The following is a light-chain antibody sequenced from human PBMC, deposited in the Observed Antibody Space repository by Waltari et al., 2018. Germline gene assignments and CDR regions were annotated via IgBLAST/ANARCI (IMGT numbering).Light chain of an antibody. CDR2: AAS. J-gene: IGKJ1*01. Sequence: DIQMTQSPSSLSASIGDRVIITCRASQSISTYLNWYQQKPGTAPNLLIYAASNLQSGVPSRFSGSGSGTQFFLTISSLQPEDFATYYCQQSYTTPTWTFGQGTKVEIK. CDR3: QQSYTTPTWT. CDR1: QSISTY. V-gene: IGKV1-39*01.